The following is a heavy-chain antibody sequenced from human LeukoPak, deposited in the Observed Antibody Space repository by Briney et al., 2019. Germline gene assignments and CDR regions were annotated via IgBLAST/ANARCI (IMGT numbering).Heavy chain of an antibody. CDR2: ISSSSSYI. D-gene: IGHD5-18*01. CDR1: GFTFSSYS. J-gene: IGHJ4*02. Sequence: GGSLRLSCAASGFTFSSYSMNWVRQAPGKGLEWVSSISSSSSYIYYADSVKGRFTISRDNAKNSLYLRMNSLRAEDTAVYYCARDGGYSYGSQPDYWGQGTLVTVSS. CDR3: ARDGGYSYGSQPDY. V-gene: IGHV3-21*01.